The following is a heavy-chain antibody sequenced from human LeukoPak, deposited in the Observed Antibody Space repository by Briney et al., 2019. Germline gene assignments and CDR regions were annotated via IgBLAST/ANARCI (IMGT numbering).Heavy chain of an antibody. J-gene: IGHJ6*02. CDR2: IYYSGST. V-gene: IGHV4-59*01. Sequence: SETLSLTCTVSGGSISSYYWSWIRQPPGGGLGWIGYIYYSGSTNYNPSLKRRVTISLDTSKSQFSLKLRSVTAADTAVYYCARSGLDSRYYFGVDVWGQGTTVTVSS. CDR1: GGSISSYY. CDR3: ARSGLDSRYYFGVDV. D-gene: IGHD5-12*01.